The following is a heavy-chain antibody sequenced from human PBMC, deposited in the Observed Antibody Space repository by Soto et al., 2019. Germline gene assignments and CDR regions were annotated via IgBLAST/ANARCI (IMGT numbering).Heavy chain of an antibody. V-gene: IGHV4-34*01. CDR2: INHSGST. Sequence: KPSETLSLTCAVYGGSFSGYYWSWIRQPPGKGLEWIGEINHSGSTNYNPSLKSRVTISVDTSKNQFSLKLSSVTAADTAVYYCAREGIAAINFDYWGQGTLVTVSS. D-gene: IGHD6-25*01. CDR3: AREGIAAINFDY. CDR1: GGSFSGYY. J-gene: IGHJ4*02.